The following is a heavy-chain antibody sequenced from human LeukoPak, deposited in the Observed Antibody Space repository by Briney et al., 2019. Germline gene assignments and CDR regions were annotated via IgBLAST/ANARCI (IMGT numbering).Heavy chain of an antibody. Sequence: SETLSLTCTVSGGSISSYYWTWIRQPPGKGLEWIGNIYYSGSTNYNPSLKSRVTISVDTSKTQFSLKLSSVTAADTAVYYCARRVYSSSWSYYFDYWGQGTLVTVSS. CDR2: IYYSGST. V-gene: IGHV4-59*08. CDR1: GGSISSYY. D-gene: IGHD6-13*01. J-gene: IGHJ4*02. CDR3: ARRVYSSSWSYYFDY.